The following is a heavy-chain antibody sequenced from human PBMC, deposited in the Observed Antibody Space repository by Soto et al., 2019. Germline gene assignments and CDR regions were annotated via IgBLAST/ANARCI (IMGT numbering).Heavy chain of an antibody. V-gene: IGHV3-30*18. CDR3: AKDQGSSWYLAPYFDY. CDR2: ISYDGSNK. CDR1: GFNFSSYG. D-gene: IGHD6-13*01. Sequence: HPGGSLRLSCAASGFNFSSYGMHWVRQAPGKGLEWVAVISYDGSNKYYADSVKGRFTISRDNSKNTLYLQMNSLRAEDTAVYYCAKDQGSSWYLAPYFDYWGQGTLVTVSS. J-gene: IGHJ4*02.